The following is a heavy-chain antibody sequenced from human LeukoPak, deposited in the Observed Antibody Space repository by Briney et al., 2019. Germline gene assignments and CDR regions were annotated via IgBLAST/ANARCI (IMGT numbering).Heavy chain of an antibody. CDR1: GFTFDDYA. CDR3: AKDPETPDDYGDYGGGY. Sequence: GGSLRLSCAASGFTFDDYAMHWVRQAPGKGLEWVSHISGDGGSTYYADSVKGRFTISRDNSKNSLYLQMNSLRTEDTALYYCAKDPETPDDYGDYGGGYWGQGTLVTVSS. D-gene: IGHD4-17*01. CDR2: ISGDGGST. V-gene: IGHV3-43*02. J-gene: IGHJ4*02.